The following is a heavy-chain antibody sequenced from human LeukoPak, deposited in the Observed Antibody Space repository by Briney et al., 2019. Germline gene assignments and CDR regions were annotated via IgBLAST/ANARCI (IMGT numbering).Heavy chain of an antibody. CDR1: GYSISSGGYY. D-gene: IGHD2-2*01. V-gene: IGHV4-31*03. Sequence: SETLSLTCTVSGYSISSGGYYWSWIRQHPGKGLEWIGFIYYSGTVYYNPSLKSRVTISIDTSKNQFSLKLTSVTAADTAVYYCARDLPIVVVPAELPFDYWGQGTLVTVSS. J-gene: IGHJ4*02. CDR2: IYYSGTV. CDR3: ARDLPIVVVPAELPFDY.